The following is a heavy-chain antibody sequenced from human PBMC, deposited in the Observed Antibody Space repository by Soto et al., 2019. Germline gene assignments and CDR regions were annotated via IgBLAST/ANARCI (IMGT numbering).Heavy chain of an antibody. J-gene: IGHJ4*02. V-gene: IGHV4-39*01. CDR1: GGSISSSSYY. D-gene: IGHD6-13*01. CDR3: ARLAVPIIAAAGDHFDY. CDR2: IYYSGST. Sequence: SETLSLTCTVSGGSISSSSYYWGWIRQPPGKGLEWIGSIYYSGSTYYNPSLKSRVTISVDTSKNQFSLKLSSVTAADTAVYYCARLAVPIIAAAGDHFDYWGQGTLVTVSS.